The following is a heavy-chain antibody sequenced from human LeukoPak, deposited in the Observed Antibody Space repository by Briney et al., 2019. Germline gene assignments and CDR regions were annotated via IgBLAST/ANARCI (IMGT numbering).Heavy chain of an antibody. J-gene: IGHJ4*02. CDR1: GFTFSSYA. D-gene: IGHD2-15*01. CDR3: AKGRGYCSGGSCYTDY. CDR2: LSGSGGST. Sequence: GGYLRLSCAASGFTFSSYAMSWVRQAPGKGLEWVSALSGSGGSTYYADSVKGRFTISRDNSKNTLYLQMNSLRAEDTAVYYCAKGRGYCSGGSCYTDYWGQGTLVTVSS. V-gene: IGHV3-23*01.